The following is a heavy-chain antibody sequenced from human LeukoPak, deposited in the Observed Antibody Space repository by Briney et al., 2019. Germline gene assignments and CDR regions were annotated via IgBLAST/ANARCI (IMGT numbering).Heavy chain of an antibody. CDR2: IIPILGIA. V-gene: IGHV1-69*04. D-gene: IGHD1-1*01. CDR1: GGTFSSYT. Sequence: SSVKVSCKASGGTFSSYTISWVRQAPGQGLEWMGRIIPILGIANYAQKFQGRVTITADKSTSTAYMELSSLRSEDTAVYYCARDGHVRLTTQGYGPNYCYYYMDVWGKGTTVTVSS. J-gene: IGHJ6*03. CDR3: ARDGHVRLTTQGYGPNYCYYYMDV.